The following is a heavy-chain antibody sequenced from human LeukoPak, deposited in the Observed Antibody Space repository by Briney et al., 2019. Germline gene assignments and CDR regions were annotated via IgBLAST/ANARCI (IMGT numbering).Heavy chain of an antibody. D-gene: IGHD3-22*01. Sequence: GGSLRLSCAASGFTVSNNYMSWVRQAPGKGLEWVSVIYSGGGTYYADSVKGRFTISRDNSKNTLYLQMNSLRVEDTAVYYCARDYDSSGYQVYWGQGTLVTVSS. CDR3: ARDYDSSGYQVY. V-gene: IGHV3-66*01. CDR2: IYSGGGT. CDR1: GFTVSNNY. J-gene: IGHJ4*02.